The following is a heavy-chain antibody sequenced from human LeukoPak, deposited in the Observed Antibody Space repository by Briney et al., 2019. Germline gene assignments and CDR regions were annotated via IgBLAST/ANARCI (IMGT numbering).Heavy chain of an antibody. Sequence: GGSLRLSCAASGFTFSSYGMSWVRQAPGKGLEWVSGINWNGGNTGYADSVKGRFTISRDNAKNSLYLQMDSLRAEDTALYYCGRDLSGWYGPDYWGQGTLVTVSS. CDR2: INWNGGNT. CDR3: GRDLSGWYGPDY. V-gene: IGHV3-20*04. J-gene: IGHJ4*02. D-gene: IGHD6-19*01. CDR1: GFTFSSYG.